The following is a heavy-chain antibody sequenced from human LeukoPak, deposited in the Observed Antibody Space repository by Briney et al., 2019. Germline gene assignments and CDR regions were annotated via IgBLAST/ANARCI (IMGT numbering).Heavy chain of an antibody. J-gene: IGHJ2*01. CDR3: ASMNVDTAMARASWYFDL. D-gene: IGHD5-18*01. V-gene: IGHV3-11*04. Sequence: GGSLRLSCAASGFTFSDYYMSWIRQAPGKGLEWVSYISSSGSTVYYADSVKGRFTISRDNAKNSLYLQMNSLRAEDTAVYYCASMNVDTAMARASWYFDLWGRGTLVTVSS. CDR1: GFTFSDYY. CDR2: ISSSGSTV.